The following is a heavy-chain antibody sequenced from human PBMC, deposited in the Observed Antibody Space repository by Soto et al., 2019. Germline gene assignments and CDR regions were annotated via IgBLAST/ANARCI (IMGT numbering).Heavy chain of an antibody. CDR2: INEDGSEK. J-gene: IGHJ4*02. V-gene: IGHV3-7*01. Sequence: PGGSMRLSCAAAGVTFSGYWMNWVRQAPGKGLEWVANINEDGSEKYYVDSAKGRFTISRDNAKNSLYLQMTSLRAEDTAVYYCARDLFDYWGQGTLVTVSS. CDR1: GVTFSGYW. CDR3: ARDLFDY.